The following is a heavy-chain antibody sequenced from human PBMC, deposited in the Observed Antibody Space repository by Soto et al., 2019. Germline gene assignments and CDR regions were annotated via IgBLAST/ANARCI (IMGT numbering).Heavy chain of an antibody. CDR2: ISAYNGNT. V-gene: IGHV1-18*01. CDR3: ARSIAAAVDFDY. CDR1: GNTFTSYG. Sequence: VQLVQSGAEVKKPGASAKVSCKASGNTFTSYGISWVRQAPGQGLEWMGWISAYNGNTNYAQKLQGRVTMTTDTSTSTAYRELRRLRSDDTAVYYCARSIAAAVDFDYWGQVTLVTVSS. J-gene: IGHJ4*02. D-gene: IGHD6-13*01.